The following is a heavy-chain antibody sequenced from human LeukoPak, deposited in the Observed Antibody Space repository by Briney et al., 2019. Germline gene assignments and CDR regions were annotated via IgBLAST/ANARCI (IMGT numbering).Heavy chain of an antibody. J-gene: IGHJ4*02. CDR3: ARTETIRGVILLFDY. Sequence: PSETLSLTCTVSGGSISSYYWSWIRQPPGKGLEWIGYIYYSGSTNYNPSLKSRVTISVDTSKNQFSLKLSSVTAADTAVYYCARTETIRGVILLFDYWGQGTLVTVSP. CDR1: GGSISSYY. D-gene: IGHD3-10*01. CDR2: IYYSGST. V-gene: IGHV4-59*01.